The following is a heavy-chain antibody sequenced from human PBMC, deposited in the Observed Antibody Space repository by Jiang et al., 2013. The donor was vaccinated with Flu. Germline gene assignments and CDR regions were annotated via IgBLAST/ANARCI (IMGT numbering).Heavy chain of an antibody. CDR1: GYSFTSYW. CDR2: IDPSDSYT. CDR3: ARHPLYYYGSGSYPKWFDP. J-gene: IGHJ5*02. Sequence: QLVESGAEVKKPGESLRISCKGSGYSFTSYWISWVRQMPGKGLEWMGRIDPSDSYTNYSPSFQGHVTISADKSISTAYLQWSSLKASDTAMYYCARHPLYYYGSGSYPKWFDPWGQGTLVTVSS. V-gene: IGHV5-10-1*03. D-gene: IGHD3-10*01.